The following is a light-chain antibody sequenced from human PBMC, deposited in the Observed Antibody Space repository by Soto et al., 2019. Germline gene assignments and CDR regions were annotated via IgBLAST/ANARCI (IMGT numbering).Light chain of an antibody. J-gene: IGLJ3*02. CDR1: SGYTNYI. CDR2: LHSDGSH. V-gene: IGLV4-60*03. CDR3: ETWDTKTWV. Sequence: QSVLTQSSSASAALGSSVKVTCTLSSGYTNYIIAWHQQQPGKAPRFLMKLHSDGSHNKGDGIPDRFSGSSSGADRYLTISNLQSEDEADYYCETWDTKTWVFGGGTKVTVL.